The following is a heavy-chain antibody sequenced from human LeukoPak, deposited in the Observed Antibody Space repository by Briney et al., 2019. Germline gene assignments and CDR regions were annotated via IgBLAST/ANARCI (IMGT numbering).Heavy chain of an antibody. CDR3: AREGIRIAAAGTIDY. CDR2: ISTYNGNT. Sequence: GASVKVFCKASGYTFSNYSINWVRQAPGQGLEWMGWISTYNGNTNYAQKLQDRVTMTTDTSTSTAYMEMRSLRSDDTAMYYCAREGIRIAAAGTIDYWGQGTLVTVSS. J-gene: IGHJ4*02. D-gene: IGHD6-13*01. CDR1: GYTFSNYS. V-gene: IGHV1-18*01.